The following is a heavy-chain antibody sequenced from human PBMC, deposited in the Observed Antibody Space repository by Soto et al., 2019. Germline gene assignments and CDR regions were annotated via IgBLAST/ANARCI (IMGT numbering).Heavy chain of an antibody. J-gene: IGHJ6*02. CDR1: GGTFSSYA. D-gene: IGHD3-10*01. CDR2: IIPIFATA. Sequence: QVQLVQSGAEVKKPGSSVKVSCKASGGTFSSYAISWVRQAPGQGLEWMGGIIPIFATADYAQKFQGRVTITTDESTGTAYMERSSLRSAETARYDCESHYGGSGCSSRVGYYYSGMDVWGQGTTVTVAS. CDR3: ESHYGGSGCSSRVGYYYSGMDV. V-gene: IGHV1-69*05.